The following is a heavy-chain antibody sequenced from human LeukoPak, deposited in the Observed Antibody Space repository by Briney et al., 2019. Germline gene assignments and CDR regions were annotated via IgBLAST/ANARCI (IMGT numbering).Heavy chain of an antibody. V-gene: IGHV4-39*07. J-gene: IGHJ5*02. D-gene: IGHD6-13*01. CDR2: IFYSGST. CDR1: GGSISTSNYY. Sequence: SETLPLTCTVSGGSISTSNYYWGWIRQPPGTGLEWIGNIFYSGSTYYSPSLRSRVTMSVDTSKNQFSLKLSSVTAADTAVYYCARDRAPIAAAGTSPWFDPWGQGTLVTVSS. CDR3: ARDRAPIAAAGTSPWFDP.